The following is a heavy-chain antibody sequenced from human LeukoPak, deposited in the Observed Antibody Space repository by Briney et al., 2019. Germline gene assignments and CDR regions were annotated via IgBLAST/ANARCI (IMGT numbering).Heavy chain of an antibody. CDR1: GYSISSGYY. Sequence: SETLSLTCAVSGYSISSGYYWGWIRQPPGKGLEWIGSIYHSGSTYYNPSLKSRVTISVDTSKNQFSLKRSSVTAADTAVYYCASHLFGVATNWFDPWGQGTLVTVSS. J-gene: IGHJ5*02. D-gene: IGHD3-3*01. V-gene: IGHV4-38-2*01. CDR3: ASHLFGVATNWFDP. CDR2: IYHSGST.